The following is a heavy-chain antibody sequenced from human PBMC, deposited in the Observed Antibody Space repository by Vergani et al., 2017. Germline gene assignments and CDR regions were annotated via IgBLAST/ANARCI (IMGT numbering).Heavy chain of an antibody. CDR3: VKDIAASANYWYFDL. D-gene: IGHD6-13*01. CDR2: INWNSDSI. CDR1: GFTFDDYA. V-gene: IGHV3-9*01. J-gene: IGHJ2*01. Sequence: VQLVESGGGLVQPGRSLRLSCAASGFTFDDYAMHWVRQAPGKGLEWVSGINWNSDSIAYADSVKGRFTISRDNAKNSLYLQMNSLRAEDTALYYCVKDIAASANYWYFDLWGRGTLVTVSS.